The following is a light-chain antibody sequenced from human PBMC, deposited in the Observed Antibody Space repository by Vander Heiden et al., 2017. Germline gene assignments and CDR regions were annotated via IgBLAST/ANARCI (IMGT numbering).Light chain of an antibody. CDR1: QSISSY. V-gene: IGKV1-39*01. J-gene: IGKJ3*01. Sequence: DIQMTQSPSSLSASAGDRVTITCRASQSISSYLNWYQQKPGKAPKLLIYAASSLQSGVPSRFSGSGSGTDFTLTISSLQPEDFATYYCQQNYSNLFTFGPGTKVDLK. CDR2: AAS. CDR3: QQNYSNLFT.